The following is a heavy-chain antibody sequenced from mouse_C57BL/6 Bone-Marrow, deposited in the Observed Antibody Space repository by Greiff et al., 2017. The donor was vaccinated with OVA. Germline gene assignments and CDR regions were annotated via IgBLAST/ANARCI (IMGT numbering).Heavy chain of an antibody. CDR2: IRSKSNNYAT. CDR3: VRHQAYGIFDY. D-gene: IGHD2-1*01. J-gene: IGHJ2*01. CDR1: GFSFNTYA. V-gene: IGHV10-1*01. Sequence: EVKLQESGGGLVQPKGSLKLSCAASGFSFNTYAMNWVRQAPGKGLEWVARIRSKSNNYATYYADSVKDRFTISRDDSESMLYLQMNNLKTEDTAMYYCVRHQAYGIFDYWGQGTTLTVSS.